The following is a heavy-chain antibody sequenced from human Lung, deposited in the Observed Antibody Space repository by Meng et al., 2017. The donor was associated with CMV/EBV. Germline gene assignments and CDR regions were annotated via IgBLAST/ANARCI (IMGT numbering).Heavy chain of an antibody. J-gene: IGHJ6*01. V-gene: IGHV1-2*02. D-gene: IGHD3-10*01. Sequence: ASVXVSXKASGYTFTGYYIHWVRQAPGQGLEWMGWINSHSGDTKYAQSFQGRVSVTRDTSVSIAYMELSSLRSDDAAVYYCVRSRSGSYSLYFYGLDVW. CDR3: VRSRSGSYSLYFYGLDV. CDR1: GYTFTGYY. CDR2: INSHSGDT.